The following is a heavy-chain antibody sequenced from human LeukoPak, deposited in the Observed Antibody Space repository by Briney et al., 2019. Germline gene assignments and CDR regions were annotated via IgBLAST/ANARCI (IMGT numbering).Heavy chain of an antibody. D-gene: IGHD3-10*01. CDR2: MNPNSGNT. V-gene: IGHV1-8*01. Sequence: ASVKVSCKASGYTFTSYDINWVRQATGQGLEWMGWMNPNSGNTGYAQKFQGRVTMTRNTSISTAYMELSSLRSEDMAVYYCARLGRSGRNFDYWGQGTLVTVSS. CDR3: ARLGRSGRNFDY. CDR1: GYTFTSYD. J-gene: IGHJ4*02.